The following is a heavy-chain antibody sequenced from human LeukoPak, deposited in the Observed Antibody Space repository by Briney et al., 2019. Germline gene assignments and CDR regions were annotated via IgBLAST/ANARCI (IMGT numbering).Heavy chain of an antibody. CDR1: GGSISNYF. CDR2: IYYNRNT. J-gene: IGHJ4*02. CDR3: AREGYCSSTSCYAGFDY. V-gene: IGHV4-59*12. D-gene: IGHD2-2*01. Sequence: SETLSLTCTVSGGSISNYFWNWIRQPPGKGLEWIGYIYYNRNTNYNPSLKSRVTISVDTSKNQFSLKLSSVTAADTAVYYCAREGYCSSTSCYAGFDYWGQGTLVTVSS.